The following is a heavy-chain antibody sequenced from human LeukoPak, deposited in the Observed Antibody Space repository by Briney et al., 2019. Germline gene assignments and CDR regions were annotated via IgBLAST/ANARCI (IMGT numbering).Heavy chain of an antibody. CDR1: GFTFTSSA. D-gene: IGHD5-24*01. CDR2: IVVGSGNT. CDR3: AAVNRRDGYNYLDY. V-gene: IGHV1-58*02. Sequence: ASVKVSCKASGFTFTSSAMQWVRQARGQRLEWIGWIVVGSGNTNYAQKFQERVTITRDMSTSTAYMELSSLRSEDTAVYYCAAVNRRDGYNYLDYWGQGTLVTVSS. J-gene: IGHJ4*02.